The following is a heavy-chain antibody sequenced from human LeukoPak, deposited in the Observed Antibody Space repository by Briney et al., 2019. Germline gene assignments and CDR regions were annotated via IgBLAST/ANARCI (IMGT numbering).Heavy chain of an antibody. J-gene: IGHJ4*02. Sequence: AGGSLRLSCAASGFTFSDYYMSWIRQAPGKGLEWVSYISSSSSYTNYADSVKGRLTISRDNAKNSLYLQMNSLRAEDTAVYYCARGHGDYPTSFDYWGQGTLVTVSS. D-gene: IGHD4-17*01. CDR3: ARGHGDYPTSFDY. CDR2: ISSSSSYT. V-gene: IGHV3-11*06. CDR1: GFTFSDYY.